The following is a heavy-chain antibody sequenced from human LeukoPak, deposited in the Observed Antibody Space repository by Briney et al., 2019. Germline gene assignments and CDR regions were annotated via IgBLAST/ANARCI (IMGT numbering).Heavy chain of an antibody. D-gene: IGHD3-16*01. J-gene: IGHJ6*03. V-gene: IGHV1-46*01. Sequence: ASVKVSCKASRYTFTSYFIHWVRQAPGQGLEWMGLITPTSGSTIYAQKFQGRVTMTRDTSTTTVYMELSSLISEDTAVYYCASAGDDEASYYYVDVWGRGTKVTVSS. CDR3: ASAGDDEASYYYVDV. CDR2: ITPTSGST. CDR1: RYTFTSYF.